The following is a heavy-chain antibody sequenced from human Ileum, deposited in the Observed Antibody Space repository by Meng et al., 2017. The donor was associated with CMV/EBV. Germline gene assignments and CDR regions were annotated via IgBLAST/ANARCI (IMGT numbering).Heavy chain of an antibody. Sequence: GSLRLSCTLPGVSISGYYWTWIRQPPGKGLDWIGYIYYTGRTNYNPSLKSRVTISVDMSKNQFSLKLSSVTAADTAVYYCARVKNSSGYYYDHSDYWGQGTLVTVSS. D-gene: IGHD3-22*01. V-gene: IGHV4-59*01. CDR2: IYYTGRT. CDR1: GVSISGYY. CDR3: ARVKNSSGYYYDHSDY. J-gene: IGHJ4*02.